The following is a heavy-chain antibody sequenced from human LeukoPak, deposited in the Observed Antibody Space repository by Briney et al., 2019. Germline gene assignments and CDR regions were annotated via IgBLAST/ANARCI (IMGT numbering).Heavy chain of an antibody. CDR2: IRFDGSDT. CDR3: ARVPYSSSWAPLYCFDY. V-gene: IGHV3-30*02. J-gene: IGHJ4*02. CDR1: GFRFSSYG. D-gene: IGHD6-13*01. Sequence: GGSLRLSCAASGFRFSSYGMQWVRQAPGKGLEWVAFIRFDGSDTYYADSVKGQFTISRDNSKNTLYLQMNSLRAEDTAVYYCARVPYSSSWAPLYCFDYWGQGTLVTVSS.